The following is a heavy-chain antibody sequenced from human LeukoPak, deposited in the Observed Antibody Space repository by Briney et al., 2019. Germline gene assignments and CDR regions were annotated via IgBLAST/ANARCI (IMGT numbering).Heavy chain of an antibody. V-gene: IGHV3-7*01. CDR1: GFSFSSYW. Sequence: GGSLRLSCAASGFSFSSYWMAWVRQAPGKGLEWVANIKYDGSLKFYGGSVKGRFTISRGNTKNSLYLEMNSLRVDDTALYFCASSHDSSGNDWGQGTMVTVSS. CDR3: ASSHDSSGND. J-gene: IGHJ4*02. CDR2: IKYDGSLK. D-gene: IGHD3-22*01.